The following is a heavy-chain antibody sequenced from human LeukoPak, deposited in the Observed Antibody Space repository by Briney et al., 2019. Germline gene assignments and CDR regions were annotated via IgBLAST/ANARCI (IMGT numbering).Heavy chain of an antibody. D-gene: IGHD4-11*01. J-gene: IGHJ6*03. Sequence: SETLSLTCTVSDDSITMYYWTWIRQPPGQGLEWIGYVDHTGRTKFNPSLNGRVSISRDTSNNFFSLRLRSVTAADTAVYFCARGRVSSSTWYSTYYYFFYMDFWGKGTTVTVSS. CDR1: DDSITMYY. V-gene: IGHV4-59*01. CDR3: ARGRVSSSTWYSTYYYFFYMDF. CDR2: VDHTGRT.